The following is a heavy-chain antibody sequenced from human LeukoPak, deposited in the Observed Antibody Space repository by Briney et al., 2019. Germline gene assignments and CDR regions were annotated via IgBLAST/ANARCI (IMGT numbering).Heavy chain of an antibody. Sequence: SVKVSCKASGGTFSSYAISWVRQAPGQGLEWMGRIIPIFGIANYAQKFQGIVTITADKSTSTAYMELSSLRSEDTAVYYCAMLAAVGDYLNEWFDPWGQGTLVTVSS. CDR1: GGTFSSYA. J-gene: IGHJ5*02. D-gene: IGHD4-17*01. CDR2: IIPIFGIA. CDR3: AMLAAVGDYLNEWFDP. V-gene: IGHV1-69*04.